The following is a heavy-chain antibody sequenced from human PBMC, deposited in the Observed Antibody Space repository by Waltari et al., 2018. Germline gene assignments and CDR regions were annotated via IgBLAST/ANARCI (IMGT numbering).Heavy chain of an antibody. CDR1: GFTFDDYA. V-gene: IGHV3-9*01. CDR2: ISWNSGSI. J-gene: IGHJ4*02. D-gene: IGHD3-3*01. Sequence: EVQLVESGGGLVQPGRSLRLSCAASGFTFDDYAMHWVRQAPGKGLEWVSGISWNSGSIGYADSVKVRFTISRDNAKNSLYLQMNSLRAEDTALYYCAKDPNYDFWSGYPDYWGQGTLVTVSS. CDR3: AKDPNYDFWSGYPDY.